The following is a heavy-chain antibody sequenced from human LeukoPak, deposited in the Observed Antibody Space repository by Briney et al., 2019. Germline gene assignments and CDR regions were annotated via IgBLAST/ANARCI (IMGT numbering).Heavy chain of an antibody. J-gene: IGHJ5*02. CDR2: VYYTGST. CDR3: TRRGGSSSSDWFDP. CDR1: GGSISNYY. D-gene: IGHD6-6*01. V-gene: IGHV4-59*08. Sequence: SETLSLTCTVSGGSISNYYWSWIRQPLGKGLEWIGHVYYTGSTSYNPSLKSRVTISGDTSKNQFSLKLSSVTAADTAVYYCTRRGGSSSSDWFDPWGQGTPVIVSS.